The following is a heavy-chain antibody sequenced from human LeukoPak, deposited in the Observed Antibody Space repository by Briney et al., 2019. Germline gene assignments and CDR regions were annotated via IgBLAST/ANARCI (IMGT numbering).Heavy chain of an antibody. Sequence: GGSLRLSCAASGFTFSSYAMSWVRQAPGKGLEWVSYIGSSGYTTYYAGSVRGRFTVSRDNVKKSLYLEMNSLRSEDTALYYCASRVRGYGSGSYSFFDLWGKGTLVTVST. J-gene: IGHJ5*02. CDR1: GFTFSSYA. D-gene: IGHD3-10*01. CDR2: IGSSGYTT. CDR3: ASRVRGYGSGSYSFFDL. V-gene: IGHV3-48*04.